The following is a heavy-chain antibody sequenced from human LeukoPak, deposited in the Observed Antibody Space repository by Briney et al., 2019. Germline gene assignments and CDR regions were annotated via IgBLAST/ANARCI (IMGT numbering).Heavy chain of an antibody. CDR3: ARDSYQDYYGRFDP. V-gene: IGHV3-33*01. J-gene: IGHJ5*02. D-gene: IGHD3-10*01. CDR1: GFSFSNHG. CDR2: IWDDGNNK. Sequence: PGGSLRLPCEASGFSFSNHGMHWVRQAPGKRLEWVAVIWDDGNNKRYANSVNGRFTISRDNSENTLYLQMNGLTAEDTAMYYCARDSYQDYYGRFDPWGQGTLVIVSS.